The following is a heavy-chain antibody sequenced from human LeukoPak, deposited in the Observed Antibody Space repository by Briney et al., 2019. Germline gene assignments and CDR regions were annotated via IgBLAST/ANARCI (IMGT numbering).Heavy chain of an antibody. D-gene: IGHD3-10*01. Sequence: GGSLRLSCAASGFTSSRYGMHWVRQAPGKGLEWVAFIPYHENNEYYADSVKGRFTISRDDSKNTVYLQMNSLRAEDTAVYYCVRTGILKNWFDPWGQGTLVTVSS. CDR3: VRTGILKNWFDP. V-gene: IGHV3-30*02. J-gene: IGHJ5*02. CDR2: IPYHENNE. CDR1: GFTSSRYG.